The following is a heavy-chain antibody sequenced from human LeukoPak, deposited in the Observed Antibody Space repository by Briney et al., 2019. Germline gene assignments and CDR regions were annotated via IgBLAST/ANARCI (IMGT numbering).Heavy chain of an antibody. J-gene: IGHJ4*02. D-gene: IGHD6-13*01. CDR1: GFTFTSDA. CDR2: ISGTGSRT. V-gene: IGHV3-23*01. Sequence: GGAVRLSCAASGFTFTSDAMSWVRQAPGKGLERVSSISGTGSRTYYADAVKGRFTISRDNSKNTLDLQMNSLRAEDTAVYYCAKDASYSSSWNDYWGQGTLVTVS. CDR3: AKDASYSSSWNDY.